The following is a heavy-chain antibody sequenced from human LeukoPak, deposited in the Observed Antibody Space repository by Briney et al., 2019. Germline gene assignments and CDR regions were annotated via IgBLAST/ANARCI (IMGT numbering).Heavy chain of an antibody. CDR1: GFAFSSYA. CDR3: AKDLLWFGEFTFDY. J-gene: IGHJ4*02. Sequence: GGSLRLSCAASGFAFSSYAMSWVRQAPGKGLEWVSFISDRGGSTYYADSVKGRFTISRDNSKNTLYLQMNSLRAEDMAVYYCAKDLLWFGEFTFDYWGEGTLVTVSS. CDR2: ISDRGGST. V-gene: IGHV3-23*01. D-gene: IGHD3-10*01.